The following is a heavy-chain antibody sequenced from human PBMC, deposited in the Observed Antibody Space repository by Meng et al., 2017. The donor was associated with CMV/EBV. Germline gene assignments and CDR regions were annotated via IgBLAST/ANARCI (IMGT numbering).Heavy chain of an antibody. J-gene: IGHJ4*02. Sequence: GESLKISCAASGFTFSSYGMHWVRQAPGKGLEWVAFIRYDGSNKYYADSVKGRFTIYRDNSKNTLYLQMNSLRAEDTAVYYCATGPITMIVVVTDYWGQGTLVTVSS. CDR3: ATGPITMIVVVTDY. V-gene: IGHV3-30*02. CDR2: IRYDGSNK. CDR1: GFTFSSYG. D-gene: IGHD3-22*01.